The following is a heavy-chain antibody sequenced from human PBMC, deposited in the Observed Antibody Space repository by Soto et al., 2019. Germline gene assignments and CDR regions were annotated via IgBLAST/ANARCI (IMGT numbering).Heavy chain of an antibody. Sequence: LRLSCAASGFTFSSYAMHWVRQAPGKGLEWVAVISYDGSNKYYADSVKGRFTISRDNSKNTLYLQMNSLRAEDTAVYYCATDHSGSNADAFDIWGQGTMVTVSS. J-gene: IGHJ3*02. CDR3: ATDHSGSNADAFDI. D-gene: IGHD1-26*01. V-gene: IGHV3-30-3*01. CDR2: ISYDGSNK. CDR1: GFTFSSYA.